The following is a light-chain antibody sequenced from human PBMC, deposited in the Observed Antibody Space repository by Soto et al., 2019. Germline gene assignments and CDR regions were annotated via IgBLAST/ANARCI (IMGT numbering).Light chain of an antibody. CDR2: GNS. CDR3: QSYDSSLSGRGV. CDR1: SSNIGAGYD. J-gene: IGLJ2*01. Sequence: QAVVTQPPSVSGAPGQRGTISCTGSSSNIGAGYDVHWYQQLPGTAPKLLIYGNSNRPSGVPDRFSGSKSGTSASLAITGLQAEDEADYYCQSYDSSLSGRGVFGGGTKLTVL. V-gene: IGLV1-40*01.